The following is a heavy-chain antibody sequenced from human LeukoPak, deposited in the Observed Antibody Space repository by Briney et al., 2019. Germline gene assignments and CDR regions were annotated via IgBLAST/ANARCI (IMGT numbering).Heavy chain of an antibody. J-gene: IGHJ4*02. CDR3: ASVSGSGWAIFDY. Sequence: SETLSLTCTVSGRSISSNYWSWIRQPAGKGLEWIGRIHTSGNTNYNPSLESRASMSVDTSKNHFSLTLTSVTAADTAIYYCASVSGSGWAIFDYWGQGSLVTVSS. CDR1: GRSISSNY. D-gene: IGHD6-19*01. CDR2: IHTSGNT. V-gene: IGHV4-4*07.